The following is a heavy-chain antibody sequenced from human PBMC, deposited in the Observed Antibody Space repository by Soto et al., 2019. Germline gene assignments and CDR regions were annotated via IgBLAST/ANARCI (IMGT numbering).Heavy chain of an antibody. CDR1: GFPFSSYG. V-gene: IGHV3-30*03. J-gene: IGHJ4*02. Sequence: QVQLVESGGGVVQPGRSLRLYCAASGFPFSSYGMHWVRQAPGKGLDWVALISYDGSKKYYADSVKGRFTISRDNSKQTLYLQMSSLRAEDTAVYYCAGGQYYFDYCGQGTLVSVSS. CDR3: AGGQYYFDY. CDR2: ISYDGSKK. D-gene: IGHD2-15*01.